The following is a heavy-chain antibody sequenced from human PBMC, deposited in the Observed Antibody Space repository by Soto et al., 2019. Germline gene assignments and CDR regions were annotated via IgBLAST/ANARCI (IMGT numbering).Heavy chain of an antibody. Sequence: PGGSLRLSCAASGFRFSSHDMSWVRQAPGKGLEWVSAISGSGGSTYYADSVKGRFTISRDNSKNTLYLRMNSLRAEDTAVYYCANRDTSMVTRYYYGMDVWGQGTTVTV. V-gene: IGHV3-23*01. CDR2: ISGSGGST. CDR3: ANRDTSMVTRYYYGMDV. D-gene: IGHD5-18*01. J-gene: IGHJ6*02. CDR1: GFRFSSHD.